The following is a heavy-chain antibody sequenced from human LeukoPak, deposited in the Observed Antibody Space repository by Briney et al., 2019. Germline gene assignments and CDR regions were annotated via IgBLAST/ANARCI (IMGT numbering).Heavy chain of an antibody. D-gene: IGHD1-1*01. CDR3: ASQLGGTTFH. V-gene: IGHV4-59*01. CDR2: VYYNGIT. J-gene: IGHJ4*02. Sequence: SETLSLTCTVSGVSISSYFWSWIRQPPEKGLEWIGYVYYNGITNYNPSLKSRVSISLDTSKNQFSLKLNSVTAADTAVYYCASQLGGTTFHWGQGTLVTVSS. CDR1: GVSISSYF.